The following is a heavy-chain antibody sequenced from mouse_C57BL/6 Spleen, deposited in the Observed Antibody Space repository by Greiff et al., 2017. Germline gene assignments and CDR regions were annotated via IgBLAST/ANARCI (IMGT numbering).Heavy chain of an antibody. CDR2: ISYDGSN. V-gene: IGHV3-6*01. J-gene: IGHJ2*01. D-gene: IGHD2-4*01. CDR1: GYSITSGYY. Sequence: EVKLMESGPGLVKPSQSLSLTCSVTGYSITSGYYWNWIRQFPGNKLEWMGYISYDGSNNYNPSLKNRISITRDTSKNQFFLKLNSVTTEDTATYYCARELRRDYPGNWGQGTTLTVSA. CDR3: ARELRRDYPGN.